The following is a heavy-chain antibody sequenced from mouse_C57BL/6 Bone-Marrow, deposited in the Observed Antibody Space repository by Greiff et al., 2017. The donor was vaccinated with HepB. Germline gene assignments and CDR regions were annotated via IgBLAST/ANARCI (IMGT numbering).Heavy chain of an antibody. J-gene: IGHJ1*03. CDR2: IWSGGST. CDR1: GFSLTSYG. V-gene: IGHV2-2*01. D-gene: IGHD1-1*01. Sequence: VQVVESGPGLVQPSQSLSITCTVSGFSLTSYGVHWVRQSPGKGLEWLGVIWSGGSTDYNAAFISRLSISKDNSKSQVFFKMNSLQADDTAIYYCARNYGSSPYWYFDVWGTGTTVTVSS. CDR3: ARNYGSSPYWYFDV.